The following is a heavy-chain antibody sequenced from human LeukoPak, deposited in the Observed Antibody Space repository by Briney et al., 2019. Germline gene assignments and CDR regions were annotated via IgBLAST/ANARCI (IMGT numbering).Heavy chain of an antibody. CDR2: IDYSGST. D-gene: IGHD6-13*01. CDR3: ARLYSSSLGRVFDY. V-gene: IGHV4-59*01. J-gene: IGHJ4*02. Sequence: SETLSLTCTVSGASISGYYWSWIRQPPGKGLEWIGYIDYSGSTNYNPSLKSRVTISVDTSKNQFSLKLSSVTAADTAVYCARLYSSSLGRVFDYWGQGTLVTVSS. CDR1: GASISGYY.